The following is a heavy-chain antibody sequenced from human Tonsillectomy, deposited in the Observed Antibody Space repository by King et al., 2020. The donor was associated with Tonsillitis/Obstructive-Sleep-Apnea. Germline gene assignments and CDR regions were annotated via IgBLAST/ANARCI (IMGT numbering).Heavy chain of an antibody. CDR3: AREGCSSTSCYDY. CDR2: ISSSGSTI. J-gene: IGHJ4*02. CDR1: GFTFSSYE. V-gene: IGHV3-48*03. D-gene: IGHD2-2*01. Sequence: VQLVESGGGLVQPGGSLRLSCAASGFTFSSYEMNWVRQAPGKGLEWVSYISSSGSTIYYADSVKGRFTISRDNAKNSPYLQMNSLRAEDTAVYYCAREGCSSTSCYDYWGQGTLVTVSS.